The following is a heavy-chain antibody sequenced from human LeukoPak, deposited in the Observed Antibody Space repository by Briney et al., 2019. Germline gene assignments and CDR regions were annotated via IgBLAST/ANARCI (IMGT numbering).Heavy chain of an antibody. V-gene: IGHV1-2*02. D-gene: IGHD3-10*01. CDR2: INPNSGGT. CDR1: GGTFSSYA. J-gene: IGHJ5*02. Sequence: GASVKVSCKASGGTFSSYAISWVRQAPGQGLEWMGWINPNSGGTNYAQKFQGRVTMTRDTSISTAYMELSRLRSDDTAVYYCARDVGTRYYGSGSYYNRVPHWFDPWGQGTLVTVSS. CDR3: ARDVGTRYYGSGSYYNRVPHWFDP.